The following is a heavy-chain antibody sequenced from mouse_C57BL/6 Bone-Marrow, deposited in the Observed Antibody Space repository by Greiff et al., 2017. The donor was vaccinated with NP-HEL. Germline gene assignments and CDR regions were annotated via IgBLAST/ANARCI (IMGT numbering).Heavy chain of an antibody. CDR2: INPNNGGT. Sequence: VQLQQSGPELVKPGASVKISCKASGYTFTDYYMNWVKQSPGQSLEWIGDINPNNGGTSYNQKFKGKATLTVDKSSSTAYMELRSLTSEDSAVSYWDREEAYYSKCGGYYDVWGTGTAVTVTA. J-gene: IGHJ1*03. D-gene: IGHD2-5*01. CDR3: DREEAYYSKCGGYYDV. CDR1: GYTFTDYY. V-gene: IGHV1-26*01.